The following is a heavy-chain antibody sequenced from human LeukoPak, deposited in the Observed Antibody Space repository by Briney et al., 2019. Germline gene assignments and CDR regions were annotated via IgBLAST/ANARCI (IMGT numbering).Heavy chain of an antibody. CDR2: IYYYGST. CDR3: ARLTPEWNQLQPGP. Sequence: SETLSLTCTVSGGSISSSIYYWGWIRQPPGKGLEWIGSIYYYGSTYYNPSLKSRVTISVDTSKNQFSLKLSSVTAADTPVYYCARLTPEWNQLQPGPWGQGTLVTVSS. CDR1: GGSISSSIYY. V-gene: IGHV4-39*01. D-gene: IGHD2-2*01. J-gene: IGHJ5*02.